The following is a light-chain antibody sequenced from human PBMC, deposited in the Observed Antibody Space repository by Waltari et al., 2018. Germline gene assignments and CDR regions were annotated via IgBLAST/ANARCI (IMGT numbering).Light chain of an antibody. J-gene: IGLJ3*02. Sequence: QSALTQPASVSGSPGQSITISCTGTSSDVGNYNSVSWYQDHPGQGPKVIIYDVSDRPSGVSAGFSGSKSGNTASLTISGLQAEDEADYYCSSQSSDNIVLFGGGTRVTVL. CDR1: SSDVGNYNS. CDR2: DVS. V-gene: IGLV2-14*03. CDR3: SSQSSDNIVL.